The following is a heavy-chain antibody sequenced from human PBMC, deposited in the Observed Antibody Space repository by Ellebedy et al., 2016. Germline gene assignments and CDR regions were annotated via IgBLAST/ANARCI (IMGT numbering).Heavy chain of an antibody. CDR1: GYSFTSYW. Sequence: GESLKISXKGSGYSFTSYWISWVRQMPGKGLEWMGRIDPSDSYTNYSPSFQGHVTISADKSISTAYLQWSSLKASDTAMYYCARHGDCSSTSCYESWFDPWGQGTLVTVSS. D-gene: IGHD2-2*01. CDR3: ARHGDCSSTSCYESWFDP. V-gene: IGHV5-10-1*01. J-gene: IGHJ5*02. CDR2: IDPSDSYT.